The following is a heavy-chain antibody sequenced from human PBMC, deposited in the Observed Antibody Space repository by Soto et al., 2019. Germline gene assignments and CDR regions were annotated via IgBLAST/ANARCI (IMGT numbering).Heavy chain of an antibody. CDR2: INNDGSVS. J-gene: IGHJ6*03. CDR3: ARGDCVGGTCYSLAGSFCYYMDV. V-gene: IGHV3-74*01. Sequence: EVQLVESGGGLVQPGGSLRLSCVASGFTFSNYWMYWVRQAPGEGLVWVSRINNDGSVSSYADSVKGRLTISRDNVKNTLYLQMDSLRAEDTAVYYCARGDCVGGTCYSLAGSFCYYMDVWGKGTTVTVFS. CDR1: GFTFSNYW. D-gene: IGHD2-15*01.